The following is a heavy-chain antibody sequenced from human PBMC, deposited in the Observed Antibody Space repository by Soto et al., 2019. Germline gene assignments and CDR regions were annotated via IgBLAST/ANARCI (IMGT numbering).Heavy chain of an antibody. D-gene: IGHD2-2*01. CDR2: MNPNSGNT. CDR1: GYTFTSYD. V-gene: IGHV1-8*01. J-gene: IGHJ2*01. CDR3: ARVPIKHYQIGLSRGSNWYFDL. Sequence: GASVKVSCKASGYTFTSYDINWVRQATGQGLEWMGWMNPNSGNTGYAQKFQGRVTMTRNTSISTAYMELSSLRSEDTAVYYCARVPIKHYQIGLSRGSNWYFDLXG.